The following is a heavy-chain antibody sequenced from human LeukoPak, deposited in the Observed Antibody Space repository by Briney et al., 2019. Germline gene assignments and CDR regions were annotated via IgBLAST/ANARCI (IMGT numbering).Heavy chain of an antibody. V-gene: IGHV3-11*01. CDR3: ATDGAGFDT. Sequence: PGGSLRLSCAASGFTFNDYYMSWIRQAPGKGLEWLSYINIGGTNTHYADSVKGRFTISRDNAKRSLYLEMNNLRAEDTAVYYCATDGAGFDTWGQGVLVTVSS. J-gene: IGHJ5*02. CDR1: GFTFNDYY. CDR2: INIGGTNT.